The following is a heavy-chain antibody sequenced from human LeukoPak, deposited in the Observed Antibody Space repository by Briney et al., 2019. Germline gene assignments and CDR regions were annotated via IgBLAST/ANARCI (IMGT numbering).Heavy chain of an antibody. V-gene: IGHV3-30*02. CDR2: IRYDGSNK. D-gene: IGHD3-10*01. Sequence: GGSLRLSCAASGFTFSSYGIHWVRQAPGKGLEWVAFIRYDGSNKYHADSVKGRFTISRDNSKNTLYLQMNSLRAEDTAVYYCAKDGLYYGSGSYSHKRFSTEYYFDYWGQGTLVTVSS. CDR3: AKDGLYYGSGSYSHKRFSTEYYFDY. J-gene: IGHJ4*02. CDR1: GFTFSSYG.